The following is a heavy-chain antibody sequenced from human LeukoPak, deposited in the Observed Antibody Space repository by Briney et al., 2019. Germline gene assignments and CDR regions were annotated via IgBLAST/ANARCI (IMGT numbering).Heavy chain of an antibody. V-gene: IGHV4-34*01. CDR1: GGSFSGYY. CDR2: INHSGST. D-gene: IGHD6-13*01. Sequence: SETLSLTCAVYGGSFSGYYWSWIRQPPGKGLEWIGEINHSGSTNYNPSLKSRVTISVDTSKNQFSLKLSSVTAADTAVYYCARGGASGTGYSSSWYARYYYYYGMDVWGQGTTVTVS. J-gene: IGHJ6*02. CDR3: ARGGASGTGYSSSWYARYYYYYGMDV.